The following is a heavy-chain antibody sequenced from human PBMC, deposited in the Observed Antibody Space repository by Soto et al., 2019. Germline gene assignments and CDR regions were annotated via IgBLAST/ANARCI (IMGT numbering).Heavy chain of an antibody. CDR2: IWYDGSNK. V-gene: IGHV3-33*01. D-gene: IGHD6-19*01. J-gene: IGHJ4*02. CDR3: ARAAYSSGWYAPGY. CDR1: GFPFSSYG. Sequence: QVQLVESGGGVVQPGRSLRLSCAASGFPFSSYGMHWVRQAPGKGLEWVAVIWYDGSNKYYADSVKGRFTISRDNSKNTLYLQMNSLRAEDTAVYYCARAAYSSGWYAPGYWGQGTLVTVSS.